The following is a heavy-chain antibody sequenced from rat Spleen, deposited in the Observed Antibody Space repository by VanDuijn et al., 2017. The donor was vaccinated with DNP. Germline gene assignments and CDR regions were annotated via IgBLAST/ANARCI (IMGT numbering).Heavy chain of an antibody. CDR1: GFTFSDYY. Sequence: EVQLVESDGGLVQPGRSLKLSCAASGFTFSDYYMAWVRQAPTKGLEWVATISYDGRSTYYRDSVKGRFTISRDNAKSTLYLQMDSLRSEDTATYYCARLTREGVMDAWGQGASVTVSS. J-gene: IGHJ4*01. CDR2: ISYDGRST. CDR3: ARLTREGVMDA. V-gene: IGHV5-29*01. D-gene: IGHD1-4*01.